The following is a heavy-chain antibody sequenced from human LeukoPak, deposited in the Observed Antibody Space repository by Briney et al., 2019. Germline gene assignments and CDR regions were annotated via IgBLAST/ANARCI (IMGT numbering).Heavy chain of an antibody. CDR2: NYNAGST. CDR1: GDSITSAGYY. CDR3: ARVVAATIFQFDH. D-gene: IGHD2-15*01. Sequence: SQTLSLTCTVSGDSITSAGYYWTWVRQYPGKGLEWIGYNYNAGSTYYNPSLKSRVTTSLDTSKNQFSLRLSSVTAADTAVYYCARVVAATIFQFDHWGQGTLVTVSS. V-gene: IGHV4-31*03. J-gene: IGHJ4*02.